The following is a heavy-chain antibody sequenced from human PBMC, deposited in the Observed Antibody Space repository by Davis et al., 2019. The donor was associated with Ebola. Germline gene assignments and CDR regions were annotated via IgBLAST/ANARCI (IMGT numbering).Heavy chain of an antibody. J-gene: IGHJ4*02. CDR3: TRVSRWLQHFDY. V-gene: IGHV3-15*07. CDR1: GFTFSNAW. D-gene: IGHD5-24*01. CDR2: IKSKINGGTA. Sequence: PGGSLRLSCPASGFTFSNAWMNWVRQAPGKGLEWVGRIKSKINGGTADYAAPVKGRFTISRDDSGNIAYLQMNSLKTEDTAVYYCTRVSRWLQHFDYWGQGTLVTVSP.